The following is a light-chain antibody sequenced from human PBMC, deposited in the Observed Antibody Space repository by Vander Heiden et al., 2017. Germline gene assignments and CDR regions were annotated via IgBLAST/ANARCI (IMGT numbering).Light chain of an antibody. J-gene: IGKJ1*01. Sequence: EVWMTQAPLSLPAIRGQPASIPRRSSHDPVYCDGNTYLNWFQQRPGQSPRRLIYKVSNRDSGVPDRFSGSGSGTDFTLKISRVEAEDVGVYYCMQGTHWPPTFGQGTKVEIK. CDR1: HDPVYCDGNTY. V-gene: IGKV2-30*01. CDR2: KVS. CDR3: MQGTHWPPT.